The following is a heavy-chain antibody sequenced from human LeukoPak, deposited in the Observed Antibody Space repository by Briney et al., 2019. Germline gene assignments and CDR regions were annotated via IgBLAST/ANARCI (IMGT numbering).Heavy chain of an antibody. CDR2: IYHSGST. Sequence: PSQTLSLTCTVSGGSISSGTYQWSWIRQPPGKGLEWIGYIYHSGSTYYNPSLKSRVTMSIDRSKNQFSLKVNSVTAADTAVYYCARDAGHQLSRRNYYAMDVWGQGTTVTVSS. V-gene: IGHV4-30-2*01. CDR3: ARDAGHQLSRRNYYAMDV. J-gene: IGHJ6*02. D-gene: IGHD1-1*01. CDR1: GGSISSGTYQ.